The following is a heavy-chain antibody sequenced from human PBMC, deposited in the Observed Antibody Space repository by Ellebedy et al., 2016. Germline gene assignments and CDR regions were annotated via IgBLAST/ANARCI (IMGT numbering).Heavy chain of an antibody. CDR2: INHSGST. V-gene: IGHV4-34*01. CDR1: GGSFSGYY. Sequence: SETLSLTXAVYGGSFSGYYWSWIRQPPGKGLEWIGEINHSGSTNYNPSLKSRVTISVDTSKNQFSLKLSSVTAADTAVYYCARAPPGSSSSPPVDYWGQGTLVTVSS. J-gene: IGHJ4*02. CDR3: ARAPPGSSSSPPVDY. D-gene: IGHD6-6*01.